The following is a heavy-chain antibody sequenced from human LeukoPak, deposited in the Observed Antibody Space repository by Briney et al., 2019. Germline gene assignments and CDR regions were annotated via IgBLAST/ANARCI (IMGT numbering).Heavy chain of an antibody. CDR3: VRGGSNYGIIIYSRYFAY. CDR2: ISHDGSNK. V-gene: IGHV3-30*03. D-gene: IGHD3-10*01. J-gene: IGHJ4*02. CDR1: GFTFDIYG. Sequence: GGSLRLSCAASGFTFDIYGMHWVRQAPGKGLEWVAVISHDGSNKYYADFVKGRFTISRDNSKNTLYLQMNSLRAEDTAVYYCVRGGSNYGIIIYSRYFAYWGQGTLVTVSS.